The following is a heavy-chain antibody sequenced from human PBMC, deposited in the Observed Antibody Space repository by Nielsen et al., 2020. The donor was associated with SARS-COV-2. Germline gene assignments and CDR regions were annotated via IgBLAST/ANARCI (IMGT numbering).Heavy chain of an antibody. CDR2: IKPDGSEK. CDR1: GFTFSSLW. CDR3: ARDWSRAFDV. Sequence: GESLKISCAASGFTFSSLWMIWVRQVPGKGLEWVADIKPDGSEKFYVDSVKGRFTISRDNAKNSMSLQMNSLRVEDTAVYYCARDWSRAFDVWGQGTMVTVSS. V-gene: IGHV3-7*01. J-gene: IGHJ3*01.